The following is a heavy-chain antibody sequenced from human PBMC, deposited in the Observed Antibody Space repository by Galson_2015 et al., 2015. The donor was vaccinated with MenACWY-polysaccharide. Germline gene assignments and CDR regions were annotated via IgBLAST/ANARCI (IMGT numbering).Heavy chain of an antibody. D-gene: IGHD3-3*01. J-gene: IGHJ5*02. Sequence: SLRLSCAASGFTFSSYAMHWVRQAPGKGLEWVAVISYDGSNKYYADSVKGRFTISRDNSKNTLYLQMNSLRAEDTAVYYCARDWRGGYYIPSNWLDPWGQGTLSPSPQ. V-gene: IGHV3-30-3*01. CDR3: ARDWRGGYYIPSNWLDP. CDR1: GFTFSSYA. CDR2: ISYDGSNK.